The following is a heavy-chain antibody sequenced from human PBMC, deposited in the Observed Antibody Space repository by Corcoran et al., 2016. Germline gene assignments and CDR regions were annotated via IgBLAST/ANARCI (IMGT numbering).Heavy chain of an antibody. CDR2: IYWDDDK. V-gene: IGHV2-5*02. D-gene: IGHD3-16*01. J-gene: IGHJ3*02. CDR1: GFSLSTSGVG. CDR3: ARQVYYDYVWGSYSHAFDI. Sequence: QITLKESGPTLVKPTQTLTLTCTFSGFSLSTSGVGVGWIRQPPGKALEWLALIYWDDDKRYSPSLKSRLTITKDTSKNQVVLTTTNMDPVDTATYYCARQVYYDYVWGSYSHAFDIWGQGTMVTVSS.